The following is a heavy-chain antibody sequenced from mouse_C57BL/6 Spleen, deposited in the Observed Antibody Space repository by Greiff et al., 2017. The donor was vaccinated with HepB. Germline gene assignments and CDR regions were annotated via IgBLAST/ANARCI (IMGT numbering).Heavy chain of an antibody. J-gene: IGHJ2*01. V-gene: IGHV1-82*01. CDR2: IYPGDGDT. Sequence: QVQLHQSGPELVKPGASVKISCKASGYAFSSSWMNWVKQRPGKGLEWIGRIYPGDGDTNYNGKFKGKATLTADKSSSTAYMQLSSLTSEDSAVYFCAREGYYGSSYNYFDYWGQGTTLTVSS. CDR3: AREGYYGSSYNYFDY. D-gene: IGHD1-1*01. CDR1: GYAFSSSW.